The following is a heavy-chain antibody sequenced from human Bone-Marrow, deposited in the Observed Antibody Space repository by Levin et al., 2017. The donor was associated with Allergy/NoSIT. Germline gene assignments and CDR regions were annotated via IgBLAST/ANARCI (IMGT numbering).Heavy chain of an antibody. Sequence: SGPTLVKPTQTLTLTCTFSGFSLTTSEMCVSWIRQPPGKALEWLAVIHGDDDKYYSTSLKTRLTISKDTSKNQVVLTMSNMDPVDTATYYCARAGSNGGTSDAFDVWGHGTMVTVSS. CDR3: ARAGSNGGTSDAFDV. CDR2: IHGDDDK. CDR1: GFSLTTSEMC. J-gene: IGHJ3*01. D-gene: IGHD3-16*01. V-gene: IGHV2-70*01.